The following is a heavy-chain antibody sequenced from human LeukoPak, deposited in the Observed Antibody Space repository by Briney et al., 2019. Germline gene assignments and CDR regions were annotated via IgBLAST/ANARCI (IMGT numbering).Heavy chain of an antibody. CDR1: GFTFSSYG. V-gene: IGHV3-33*01. CDR3: ARDGYNSGGYWFDP. D-gene: IGHD5-24*01. CDR2: IRSDGSNN. Sequence: GGSLRLSCAASGFTFSSYGMHWVRQAPGKGLEWMAVIRSDGSNNYYADSVKGRFTISRDNSKNTLYLQMNSLRAEDTAVYYCARDGYNSGGYWFDPWGQGTLVTVSS. J-gene: IGHJ5*02.